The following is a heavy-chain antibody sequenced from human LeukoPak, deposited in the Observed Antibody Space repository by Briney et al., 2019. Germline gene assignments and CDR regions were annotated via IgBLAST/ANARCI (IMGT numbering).Heavy chain of an antibody. CDR2: MNPNSGNT. CDR3: ARALSWTTNSYYYMDV. CDR1: VYTFTSYD. Sequence: ASVSVSCTASVYTFTSYDINWVRQATGQGLEWMGWMNPNSGNTGYAQKFQGRVTMTKNTSITTAYMELSSLRSEDTAVYYCARALSWTTNSYYYMDVWGKGTTVTVSS. J-gene: IGHJ6*03. V-gene: IGHV1-8*01. D-gene: IGHD3/OR15-3a*01.